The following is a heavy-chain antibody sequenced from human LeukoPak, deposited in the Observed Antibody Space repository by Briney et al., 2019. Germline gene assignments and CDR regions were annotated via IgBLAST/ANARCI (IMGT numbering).Heavy chain of an antibody. V-gene: IGHV3-48*01. Sequence: GGSLRLSCAASGFTFSTYSMNWVRQAPGKGLEWVSYLSGSSGTIYYADSVKGRFTISRDNAKNSLYLQMNSLRAEDTAVYYCARRPELGVLYYMDVCGKGTTVTVSS. CDR2: LSGSSGTI. J-gene: IGHJ6*03. D-gene: IGHD3-16*01. CDR1: GFTFSTYS. CDR3: ARRPELGVLYYMDV.